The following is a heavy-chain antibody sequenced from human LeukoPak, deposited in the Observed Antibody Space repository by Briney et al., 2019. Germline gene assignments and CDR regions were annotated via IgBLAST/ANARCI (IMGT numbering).Heavy chain of an antibody. V-gene: IGHV4-39*07. Sequence: KSSETLSLTCTVSGGSISSSSYYWGWIRQPPGKGLEWIGSIYYSGSTYYNPSLKSRVTISVDTSKDQFSLKLSSVTAADTAVYYCARDLMRSKKLSSGTYNWFDPWGQGTLVTVSS. CDR2: IYYSGST. CDR3: ARDLMRSKKLSSGTYNWFDP. CDR1: GGSISSSSYY. D-gene: IGHD3-22*01. J-gene: IGHJ5*02.